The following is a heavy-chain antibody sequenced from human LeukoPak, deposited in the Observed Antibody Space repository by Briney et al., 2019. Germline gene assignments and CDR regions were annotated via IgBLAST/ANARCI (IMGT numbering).Heavy chain of an antibody. V-gene: IGHV3-48*02. CDR3: ARPFYDSGGYYYKSFYI. CDR2: ISSSTSTI. D-gene: IGHD3-22*01. J-gene: IGHJ3*02. Sequence: TGGSLRLSCAASGFTFSSYSMNWVRQAPGKGLEWVSYISSSTSTIYYAYSVKGRFTISRANDKNLLYLQMNSLREDTTVYYYCARPFYDSGGYYYKSFYIWGQGTMVTVSS. CDR1: GFTFSSYS.